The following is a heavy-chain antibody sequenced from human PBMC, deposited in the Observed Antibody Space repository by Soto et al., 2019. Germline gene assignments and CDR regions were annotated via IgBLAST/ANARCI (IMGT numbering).Heavy chain of an antibody. Sequence: SETLSLTCTVSGGSICSYYGSWIRQPPGKGLEWIGYIYYSGSTNYNPSLKSRVTISVDKSKNQFSLKLSSVTAADTAVYYCARGGGSYLDYWGQGTLVTVSS. CDR3: ARGGGSYLDY. CDR1: GGSICSYY. D-gene: IGHD1-26*01. V-gene: IGHV4-59*12. J-gene: IGHJ4*02. CDR2: IYYSGST.